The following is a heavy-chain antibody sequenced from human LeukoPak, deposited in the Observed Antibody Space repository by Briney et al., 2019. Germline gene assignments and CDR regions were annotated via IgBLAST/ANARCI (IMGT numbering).Heavy chain of an antibody. J-gene: IGHJ4*02. CDR3: VRVKGTYFDY. CDR1: GFPLSSYS. D-gene: IGHD1-1*01. CDR2: ISSSGSNI. V-gene: IGHV3-48*01. Sequence: PGGSLRLSCTASGFPLSSYSINWVRQAPGKGLEWISYISSSGSNIYYLDSVQGRLTVSRDNERNSLFLQIDSPRAEDTAVYYCVRVKGTYFDYWGQGSLVTVSS.